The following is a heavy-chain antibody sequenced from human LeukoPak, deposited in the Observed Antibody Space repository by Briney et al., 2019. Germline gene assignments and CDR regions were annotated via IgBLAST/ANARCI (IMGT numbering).Heavy chain of an antibody. Sequence: KPSETLSLTCAVYGGSFSGYYWSWIRQPPGKGLEWSGYIYYSGSTNYNPSLKSRVTIAVDTSKNQFSLKLSSVTAADTAVYYRARDLRGDYWGQGTLVTVSS. CDR1: GGSFSGYY. CDR3: ARDLRGDY. V-gene: IGHV4-59*12. J-gene: IGHJ4*02. CDR2: IYYSGST.